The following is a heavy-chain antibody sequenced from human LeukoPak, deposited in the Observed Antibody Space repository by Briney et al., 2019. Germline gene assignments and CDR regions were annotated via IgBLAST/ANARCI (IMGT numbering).Heavy chain of an antibody. D-gene: IGHD2-2*02. CDR1: GFTFSDYY. J-gene: IGHJ4*02. CDR3: ARESCSSTSCYTETGIDY. Sequence: GGSLRLSCAASGFTFSDYYMSWIRQAPGKGLEWVSSISSSSSYIYYADSVKGRFTISRDNPKNSLYLQMNSLRAEDTAVYYCARESCSSTSCYTETGIDYWGQGTLVTVSS. V-gene: IGHV3-11*06. CDR2: ISSSSSYI.